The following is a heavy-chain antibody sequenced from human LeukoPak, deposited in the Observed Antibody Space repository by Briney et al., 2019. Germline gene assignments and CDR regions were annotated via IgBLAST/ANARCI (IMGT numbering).Heavy chain of an antibody. D-gene: IGHD3-10*01. V-gene: IGHV4-4*09. J-gene: IGHJ6*03. CDR2: IYTSGST. CDR3: ARHYWFGELSDYYMDV. CDR1: SGSISSYY. Sequence: SETLSLTCTVSSGSISSYYWSWIRQPPGKGLEWIGYIYTSGSTNYNPSLKSRVTISVDTSKNQFSLKLSSVTAADTAVYYCARHYWFGELSDYYMDVWGKGTTVTVSS.